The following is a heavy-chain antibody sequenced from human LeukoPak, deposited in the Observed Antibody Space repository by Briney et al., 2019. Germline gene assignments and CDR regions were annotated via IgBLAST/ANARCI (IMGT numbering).Heavy chain of an antibody. CDR3: AREEGYYGSGSYDY. Sequence: PGGSLRLSCAASGFTFSSSAMSWVRQAPGKGLVWVSRINSDGSSTSYADSVKGRFTISRDNAKNTLYLQMNSLRAEDTAVYYCAREEGYYGSGSYDYWGQGTLVTVSS. CDR1: GFTFSSSA. J-gene: IGHJ4*02. D-gene: IGHD3-10*01. CDR2: INSDGSST. V-gene: IGHV3-74*01.